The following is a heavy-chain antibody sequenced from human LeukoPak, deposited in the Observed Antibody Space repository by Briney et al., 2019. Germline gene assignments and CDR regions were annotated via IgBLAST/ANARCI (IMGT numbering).Heavy chain of an antibody. CDR1: GFTFSSYG. J-gene: IGHJ6*02. D-gene: IGHD6-13*01. CDR2: ISGSGGST. Sequence: PGRSLRLSCAASGFTFSSYGMHWVRQAPGKGLEWVSAISGSGGSTYYADSVKGRLTISRDNSKNTLYLQMNSLRAEGTAVYYCAKEDSSSWYDNYYYYGMDVWGQGTTVTVSS. CDR3: AKEDSSSWYDNYYYYGMDV. V-gene: IGHV3-23*01.